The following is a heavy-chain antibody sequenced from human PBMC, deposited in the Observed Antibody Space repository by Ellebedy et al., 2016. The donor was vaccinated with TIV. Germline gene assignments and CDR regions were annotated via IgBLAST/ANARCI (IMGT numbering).Heavy chain of an antibody. CDR1: GFTFSTYW. Sequence: GGSLRLXXAASGFTFSTYWMSWVRQAPGKGLEWVANIKQDGSEKYYVDSVKGRFTISRDNAKNSLYLQMNSLTVEDTAVYYCARENGGGCFDYWGQGSLVTVSS. CDR2: IKQDGSEK. CDR3: ARENGGGCFDY. J-gene: IGHJ4*02. V-gene: IGHV3-7*01. D-gene: IGHD4-23*01.